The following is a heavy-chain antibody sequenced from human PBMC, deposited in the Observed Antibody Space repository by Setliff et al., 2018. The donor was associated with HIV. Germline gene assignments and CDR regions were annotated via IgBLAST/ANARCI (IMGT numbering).Heavy chain of an antibody. V-gene: IGHV4-39*01. CDR3: ARRQQLWLLYAFDI. D-gene: IGHD5-18*01. CDR1: GDSISRDFYY. CDR2: IYYSGST. Sequence: SETLSLTCTVSGDSISRDFYYWGWIRQPPGKGLEWIGSIYYSGSTYYNPSLKSRVTISVDTSKNQFSLKLSSVTAADTAVYYCARRQQLWLLYAFDIWGQGTMVTVSS. J-gene: IGHJ3*02.